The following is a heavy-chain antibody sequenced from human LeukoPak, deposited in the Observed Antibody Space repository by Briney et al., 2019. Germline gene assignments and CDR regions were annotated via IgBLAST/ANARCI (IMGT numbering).Heavy chain of an antibody. Sequence: PSETLSLTCTVSGGSITSDYWNWIRQPPGKGLEWIGRMFVSGTTNYNTHHKSVVIMSLDTSKKHFSLKLSSVTAADTAVYYSARDSFDYDAGSRANVEWFDAWGQGILVTASS. CDR1: GGSITSDY. V-gene: IGHV4-4*07. CDR3: ARDSFDYDAGSRANVEWFDA. CDR2: MFVSGTT. D-gene: IGHD3-3*01. J-gene: IGHJ5*02.